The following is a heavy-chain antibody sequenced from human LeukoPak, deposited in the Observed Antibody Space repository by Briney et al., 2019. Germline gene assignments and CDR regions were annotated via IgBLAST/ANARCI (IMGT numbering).Heavy chain of an antibody. Sequence: SGKVACKASGGTFSSYAISWVRQAPGQGLEWMGGIIPIFGTANYAQKFQGRVTITADKSTSTAYMELSSLRSEDTAVYYCAREGRGVIFDYWGQGTLVTVSS. CDR2: IIPIFGTA. CDR1: GGTFSSYA. D-gene: IGHD3-10*01. J-gene: IGHJ4*02. V-gene: IGHV1-69*06. CDR3: AREGRGVIFDY.